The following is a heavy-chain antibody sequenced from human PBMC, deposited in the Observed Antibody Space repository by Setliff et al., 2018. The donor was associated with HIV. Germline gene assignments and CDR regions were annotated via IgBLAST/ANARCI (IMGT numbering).Heavy chain of an antibody. CDR1: GYTFTSYA. CDR3: ARDPGYKSTWYGVFDI. V-gene: IGHV1-2*02. Sequence: ASVKVSCKASGYTFTSYAMHWVRQAPGQRLEWMGWINPNRGGTNYAQKFQGRVTMTRDTSISTTYMERSRLRSDDTAVYYCARDPGYKSTWYGVFDIWGQGTMVTV. J-gene: IGHJ3*02. CDR2: INPNRGGT. D-gene: IGHD6-13*01.